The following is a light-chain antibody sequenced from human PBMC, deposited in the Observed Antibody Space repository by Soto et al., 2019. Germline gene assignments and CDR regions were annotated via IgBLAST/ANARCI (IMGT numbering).Light chain of an antibody. CDR1: QSVSSN. V-gene: IGKV3-15*01. CDR2: GAS. CDR3: QQYYNWPQYT. J-gene: IGKJ5*01. Sequence: EIVMTQSPATLSVSPGERATLSCRASQSVSSNLAWYQQKPGQAPRLLIYGASTRATGTPPRFSGSGSGAEFTLTISSLQSEDFAIYYCQQYYNWPQYTFGQGTRLEI.